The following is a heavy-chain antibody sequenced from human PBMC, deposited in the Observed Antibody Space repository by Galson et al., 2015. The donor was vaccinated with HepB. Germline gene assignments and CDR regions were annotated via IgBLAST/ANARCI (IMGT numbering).Heavy chain of an antibody. Sequence: SLRLSCAASGFTFSSYGIHWVRQAPGKGLEWVAVISYDGSNKYYADSVKGRFTISRDNSKNTLYLQMNSLRAEDTAVYYCAKDLHILTGYYLLYYYGMDVWGQGTTVTVS. CDR1: GFTFSSYG. D-gene: IGHD3-9*01. CDR2: ISYDGSNK. J-gene: IGHJ6*02. V-gene: IGHV3-30*18. CDR3: AKDLHILTGYYLLYYYGMDV.